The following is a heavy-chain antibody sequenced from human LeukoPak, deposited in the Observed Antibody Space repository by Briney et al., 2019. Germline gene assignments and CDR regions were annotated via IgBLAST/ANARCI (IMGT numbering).Heavy chain of an antibody. CDR1: GFTFSSYS. D-gene: IGHD6-19*01. V-gene: IGHV3-21*01. CDR2: ISSSSYI. J-gene: IGHJ4*02. CDR3: ARLSNSSGWFSLDY. Sequence: GGSLRLSCAASGFTFSSYSMNWVRQAPGKGLEWVSSISSSSYIYYADSVKGRFTISRDNAKNSLYLQMNSLRAEDTAVYYCARLSNSSGWFSLDYWGQGTLVTVSS.